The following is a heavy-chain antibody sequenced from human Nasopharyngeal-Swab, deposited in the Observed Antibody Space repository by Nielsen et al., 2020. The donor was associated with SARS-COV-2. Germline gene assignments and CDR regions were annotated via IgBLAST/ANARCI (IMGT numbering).Heavy chain of an antibody. V-gene: IGHV3-30*18. J-gene: IGHJ3*02. CDR2: ISYDGSNK. CDR1: GFTFSSYD. CDR3: AKGGGTTGTVGLDI. Sequence: SCAASGFTFSSYDMHWVRQAPGKGLEWVAVISYDGSNKYYADSVKGRFTISRDNSKNTLYLQMDSPRAEDTAVYYCAKGGGTTGTVGLDIWGQGTMVTVSS. D-gene: IGHD1-1*01.